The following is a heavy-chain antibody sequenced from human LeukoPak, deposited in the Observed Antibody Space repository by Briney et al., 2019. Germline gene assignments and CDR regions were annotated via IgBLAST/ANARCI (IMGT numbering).Heavy chain of an antibody. Sequence: SVKVSCKASGGTFSSYAISWVRQAPGQGLEWMGGIIPIFGTANYAQKCQGRVTITTDESTSTAYMELSSLRSEDTAVYYCASHEVGRYYDSSGYYYPYDYWGQGTLVTVSS. V-gene: IGHV1-69*05. D-gene: IGHD3-22*01. J-gene: IGHJ4*02. CDR3: ASHEVGRYYDSSGYYYPYDY. CDR1: GGTFSSYA. CDR2: IIPIFGTA.